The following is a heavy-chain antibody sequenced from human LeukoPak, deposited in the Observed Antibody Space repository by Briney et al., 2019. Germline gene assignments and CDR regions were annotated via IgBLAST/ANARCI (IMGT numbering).Heavy chain of an antibody. J-gene: IGHJ5*02. Sequence: GASVKVSCKASGYTLTELSMHWVRQAPGKGLEWMGGFDPEDGETIYAQKFQGRVTMTEDTSTDTAYMELSSLRSEDTAVYYCATVQYSSSWHWFDPWGQGTLVTVSS. CDR2: FDPEDGET. CDR3: ATVQYSSSWHWFDP. D-gene: IGHD6-13*01. CDR1: GYTLTELS. V-gene: IGHV1-24*01.